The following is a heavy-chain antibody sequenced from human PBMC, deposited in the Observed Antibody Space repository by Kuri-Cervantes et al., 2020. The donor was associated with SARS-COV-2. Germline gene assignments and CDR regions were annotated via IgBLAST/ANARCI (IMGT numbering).Heavy chain of an antibody. CDR3: TSGGYYDSSGYYLGGY. D-gene: IGHD3-22*01. Sequence: ASVKVSCKASGYTFTSYYMHWVRQAPGQGLEWMGWINPNSGGTNYAQKFQGWVTMTRDTSISTAYMELSRLRSDDTAVYYCTSGGYYDSSGYYLGGYWGQGTLVTVSS. CDR1: GYTFTSYY. CDR2: INPNSGGT. V-gene: IGHV1-2*04. J-gene: IGHJ4*02.